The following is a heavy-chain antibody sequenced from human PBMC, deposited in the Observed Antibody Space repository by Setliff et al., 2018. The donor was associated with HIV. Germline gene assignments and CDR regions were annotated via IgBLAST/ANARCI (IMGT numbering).Heavy chain of an antibody. CDR2: IYFTGSA. CDR1: GGSLSRTSYY. Sequence: SETLSLTCTVSGGSLSRTSYYWGWIRQPPGKGLEWLGTIYFTGSAYYNPSLKSRVTISVDTSKNQFSLKLSSVTAADTAVYYCARRRDGSSWHRGDFDYWGQGTLVTVSS. J-gene: IGHJ4*02. CDR3: ARRRDGSSWHRGDFDY. V-gene: IGHV4-39*01. D-gene: IGHD6-13*01.